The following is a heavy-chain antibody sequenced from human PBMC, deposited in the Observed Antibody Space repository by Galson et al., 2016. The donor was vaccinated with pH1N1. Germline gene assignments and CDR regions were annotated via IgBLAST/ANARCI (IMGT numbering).Heavy chain of an antibody. CDR1: RGSVSDKAYS. CDR2: ISHTGST. D-gene: IGHD2-8*01. J-gene: IGHJ3*02. V-gene: IGHV4-30-2*01. Sequence: TLSLTCTLSRGSVSDKAYSWSWIRQPPGKGLEWIGYISHTGSTCFNPSLKSRLTISLGGSRKQFSLKLTSVTAADTAVYYCARLTGVFETADAFDIWGQGTMVTVTP. CDR3: ARLTGVFETADAFDI.